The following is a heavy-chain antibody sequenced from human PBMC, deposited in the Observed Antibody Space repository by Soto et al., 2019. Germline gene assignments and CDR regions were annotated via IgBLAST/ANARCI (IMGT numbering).Heavy chain of an antibody. Sequence: ASVKVSCKASGYTFTGYYMHWVRQAPGQGLEWMGIINPSGGSTSYAQKFQGRVTMTRDTSTSTVYMELSSLRSEDTAVYYCARVRNYDSSGYPFDYWGQGTLVTVSS. CDR1: GYTFTGYY. V-gene: IGHV1-46*01. CDR2: INPSGGST. D-gene: IGHD3-22*01. J-gene: IGHJ4*02. CDR3: ARVRNYDSSGYPFDY.